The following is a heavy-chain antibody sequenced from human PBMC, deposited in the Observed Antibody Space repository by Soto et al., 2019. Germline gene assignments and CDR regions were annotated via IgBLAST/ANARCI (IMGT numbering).Heavy chain of an antibody. CDR1: GVSISSHGYF. D-gene: IGHD5-12*01. Sequence: QLQLQESGPGLVQPSETLSLTCTVSGVSISSHGYFWGWIRQPPGKGLEWIGMISYSGSTYYSPSLKSRVTLAADTSKNQLSLRLSSVTAADTAVFHCMNYNSGWKYWGQGTVVTVSS. V-gene: IGHV4-39*01. CDR3: MNYNSGWKY. J-gene: IGHJ4*02. CDR2: ISYSGST.